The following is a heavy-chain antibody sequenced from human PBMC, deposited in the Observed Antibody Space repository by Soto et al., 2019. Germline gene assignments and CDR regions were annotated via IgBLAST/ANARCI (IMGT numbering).Heavy chain of an antibody. D-gene: IGHD1-26*01. Sequence: SGPTLVNPTQTLTLTCTFSGFSLSTSGMCVSWIRQPPGKALEWLARIDWDDDKYYITSLKTRLTISKDASKNQVVLTMTNMDPVDTATYYCARIPRSYSGSYTYFDYWGQGTLVTVS. CDR2: IDWDDDK. J-gene: IGHJ4*02. V-gene: IGHV2-70*11. CDR3: ARIPRSYSGSYTYFDY. CDR1: GFSLSTSGMC.